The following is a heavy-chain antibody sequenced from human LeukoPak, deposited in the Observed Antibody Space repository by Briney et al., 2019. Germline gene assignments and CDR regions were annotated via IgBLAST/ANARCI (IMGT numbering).Heavy chain of an antibody. CDR1: GFTFSSYA. CDR2: ISYDGSNK. J-gene: IGHJ4*02. D-gene: IGHD6-6*01. V-gene: IGHV3-30-3*01. CDR3: ARDYLSSFESPVG. Sequence: GGSLRLSCAASGFTFSSYAMRWVRQAPGKGLEWVAVISYDGSNKYYADSVKGRFTISRDNSKNTLYLQMNSLRAEDTAVYYCARDYLSSFESPVGWGQGTLVTVSS.